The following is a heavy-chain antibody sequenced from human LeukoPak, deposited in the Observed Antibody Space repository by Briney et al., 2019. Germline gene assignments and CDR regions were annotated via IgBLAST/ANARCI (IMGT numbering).Heavy chain of an antibody. CDR2: INPSAGST. CDR3: VRLPQPGVFEEADY. J-gene: IGHJ4*02. D-gene: IGHD2-8*01. CDR1: GYSFTRYY. Sequence: ASVKVSCKASGYSFTRYYMYWVRQAPGQGLEWMGIINPSAGSTSYGQKFQGRVTMTRDMSTSTVYMELSSLRSEDTAVYLCVRLPQPGVFEEADYWGQGTLVTVSS. V-gene: IGHV1-46*01.